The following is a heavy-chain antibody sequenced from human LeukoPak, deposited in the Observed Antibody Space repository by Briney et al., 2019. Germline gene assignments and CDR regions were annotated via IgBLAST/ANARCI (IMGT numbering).Heavy chain of an antibody. V-gene: IGHV1-2*02. D-gene: IGHD3-9*01. CDR2: INPNSGET. J-gene: IGHJ5*01. CDR1: GYTFTGAY. CDR3: ARVLFNSGYDS. Sequence: ASVKVSCKASGYTFTGAYMHWVRQAPGQGLEWMGWINPNSGETRYGQKFQGRVTMTRDTSIDTAHMELGSLTSDDTAVYYCARVLFNSGYDSWGQGTLVTVSS.